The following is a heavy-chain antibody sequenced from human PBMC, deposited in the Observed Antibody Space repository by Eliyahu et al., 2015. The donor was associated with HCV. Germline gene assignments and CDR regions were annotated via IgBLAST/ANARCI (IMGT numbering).Heavy chain of an antibody. Sequence: QVQLVQSGAEVKKPGSSVKVSCKASGGTFSSYAISWVRQAPGQGLEWMGRIIPILGIANYAQKFQGRVTITADKSTSTAYMELSSLRSEDTAVYYCARDNNCSGGSCYFWFDPWGQGTLVTVSS. CDR2: IIPILGIA. CDR1: GGTFSSYA. V-gene: IGHV1-69*04. J-gene: IGHJ5*02. D-gene: IGHD2-15*01. CDR3: ARDNNCSGGSCYFWFDP.